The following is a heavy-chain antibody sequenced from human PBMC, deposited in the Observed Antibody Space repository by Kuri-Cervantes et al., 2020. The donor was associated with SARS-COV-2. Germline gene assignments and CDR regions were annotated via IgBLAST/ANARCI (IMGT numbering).Heavy chain of an antibody. V-gene: IGHV4-34*01. Sequence: SETLSLTCAVYGGSFSGYYWSWIRQPPGKGLEWIGEINHSGSTNYNPSLKSRVTMSVDTSKNQFSLKLSSVTAADTAVYYCARAKSPRYCSSTSCYLSAYYYGMDVWGQGTTVTVSS. D-gene: IGHD2-2*01. CDR3: ARAKSPRYCSSTSCYLSAYYYGMDV. CDR1: GGSFSGYY. J-gene: IGHJ6*02. CDR2: INHSGST.